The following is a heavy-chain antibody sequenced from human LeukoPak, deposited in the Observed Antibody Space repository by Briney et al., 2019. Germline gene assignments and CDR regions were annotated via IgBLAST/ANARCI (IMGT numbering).Heavy chain of an antibody. CDR1: GYTFTGYY. CDR3: ARVPRGVAAGYYFDC. Sequence: ASVKVSCKASGYTFTGYYMHWVRQAPGQGLEWMGRINPNSGGTNYAQKFQGRVTMTRDTSISTAYMELSRLRSDDTAVYYCARVPRGVAAGYYFDCWGQGILVTVSS. V-gene: IGHV1-2*06. CDR2: INPNSGGT. D-gene: IGHD6-13*01. J-gene: IGHJ4*02.